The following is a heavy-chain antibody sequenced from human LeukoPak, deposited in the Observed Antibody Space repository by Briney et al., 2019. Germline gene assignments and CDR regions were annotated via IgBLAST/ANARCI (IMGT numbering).Heavy chain of an antibody. CDR1: GFTFSSYA. Sequence: GRSLRLSCAASGFTFSSYAMHWVRQAPGKGLEWVAVISYDGSNKYYADSVKGRFTISRDNSKNTLYLQMNSLRAEDTAVYYCARDVGATSLAYYFDYWGQGTLVTVSS. CDR3: ARDVGATSLAYYFDY. D-gene: IGHD1-26*01. J-gene: IGHJ4*02. CDR2: ISYDGSNK. V-gene: IGHV3-30-3*01.